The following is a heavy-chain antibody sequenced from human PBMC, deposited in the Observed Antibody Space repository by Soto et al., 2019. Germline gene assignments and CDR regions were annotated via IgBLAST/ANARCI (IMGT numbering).Heavy chain of an antibody. CDR1: GGSISSGDYY. V-gene: IGHV4-31*03. CDR3: ARESYYYGSGSSHFDY. Sequence: PSETLSLTCTVSGGSISSGDYYWSWIRQHPGKGLEWIGYIYYSGSTYYNPSLKSRVTISVDTSKNQFSLKLSSVTAADTAVYYCARESYYYGSGSSHFDYWGQGTLVTVSS. J-gene: IGHJ4*02. D-gene: IGHD3-10*01. CDR2: IYYSGST.